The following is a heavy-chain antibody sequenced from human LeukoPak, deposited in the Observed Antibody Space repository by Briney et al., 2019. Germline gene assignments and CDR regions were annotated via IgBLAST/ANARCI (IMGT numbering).Heavy chain of an antibody. Sequence: GGPLRPSCAASGFTFSNAWMSWVRQAPGKGLEWVSYISSSGSTIYYADSVKGRFTISRDNAKNSLYLQMNSLRAEDTAVYYCAELGITMIGGVWGKGTTVTISS. J-gene: IGHJ6*04. CDR1: GFTFSNAW. CDR3: AELGITMIGGV. V-gene: IGHV3-11*04. D-gene: IGHD3-10*02. CDR2: ISSSGSTI.